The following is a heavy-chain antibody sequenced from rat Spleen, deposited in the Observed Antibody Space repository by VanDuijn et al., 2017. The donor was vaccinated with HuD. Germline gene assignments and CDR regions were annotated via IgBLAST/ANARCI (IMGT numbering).Heavy chain of an antibody. D-gene: IGHD1-2*01. CDR3: ARGDYYSSYIPLYFDY. Sequence: EVQLVESGGGLVQPGRSLKLSCAASGFTFSNYDLAWLRQAQTKGLEWVASISPSGGSTYYRDSVKGRFTVSRDNAKNTLYLQMDSLRSEDTATYYCARGDYYSSYIPLYFDYWGQGVMVTVSS. J-gene: IGHJ2*01. V-gene: IGHV5S13*01. CDR1: GFTFSNYD. CDR2: ISPSGGST.